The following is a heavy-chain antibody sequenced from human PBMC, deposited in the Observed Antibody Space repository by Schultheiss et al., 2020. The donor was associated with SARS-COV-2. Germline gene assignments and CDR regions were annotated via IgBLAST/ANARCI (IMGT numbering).Heavy chain of an antibody. J-gene: IGHJ4*02. D-gene: IGHD5-24*01. Sequence: SETLSLTCAVSGGSISSGGYSWSWIRQPPGKGLEWIGYIYHSGSTYYNPSLKSRLTISVDTSKNQFSLKLSSVTAADTAVYYCARAASGYSYWGQGTLVTVSS. V-gene: IGHV4-30-2*01. CDR2: IYHSGST. CDR3: ARAASGYSY. CDR1: GGSISSGGYS.